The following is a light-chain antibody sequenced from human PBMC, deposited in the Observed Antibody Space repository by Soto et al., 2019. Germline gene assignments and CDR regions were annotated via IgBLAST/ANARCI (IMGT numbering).Light chain of an antibody. CDR2: DAS. J-gene: IGKJ2*01. Sequence: DIQMTQSPSTLSESVGDIVTITCRASQSISSWVAWYQQKPGKAPKLLIYDASSLESGVPSRFSGSGSGTEFTLTISSLQPDDFATYYCQQYNSYSYTFGQGTKLEIK. V-gene: IGKV1-5*01. CDR3: QQYNSYSYT. CDR1: QSISSW.